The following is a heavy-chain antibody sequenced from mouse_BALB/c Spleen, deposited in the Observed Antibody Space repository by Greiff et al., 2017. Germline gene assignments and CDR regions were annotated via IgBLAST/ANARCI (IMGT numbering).Heavy chain of an antibody. V-gene: IGHV2-6-7*01. CDR3: ARASYRSLYYAMDY. D-gene: IGHD2-14*01. Sequence: QVQLKESGPGLVAPSQSLSITCTVSGFSLTGYGVNWVRQPPGKGLEWLGMIWGDGSTDYNSALKSGLSISKDNSKSQVFLKMNSLQTDDTARYYCARASYRSLYYAMDYWGQGTSVTVSS. CDR2: IWGDGST. J-gene: IGHJ4*01. CDR1: GFSLTGYG.